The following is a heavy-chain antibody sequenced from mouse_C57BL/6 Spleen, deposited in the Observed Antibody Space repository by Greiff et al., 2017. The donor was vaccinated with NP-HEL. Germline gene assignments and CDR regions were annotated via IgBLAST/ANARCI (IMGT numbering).Heavy chain of an antibody. CDR1: GFTFSDYG. CDR3: AREIYYYGRGYFDV. Sequence: EVKLMESGGGLVKPGGSLKLSCAASGFTFSDYGMHWVRQAPEKGLEWVAYISSGSSTIYYADTVKGRFTISRDNAKNTLFLQMTSLRSEDTAMYYCAREIYYYGRGYFDVWGTGTTVTVSS. V-gene: IGHV5-17*01. D-gene: IGHD1-1*01. CDR2: ISSGSSTI. J-gene: IGHJ1*03.